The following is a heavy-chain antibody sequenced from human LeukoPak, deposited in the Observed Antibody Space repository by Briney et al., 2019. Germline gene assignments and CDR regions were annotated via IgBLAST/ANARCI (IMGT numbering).Heavy chain of an antibody. V-gene: IGHV1-8*01. CDR3: ARAQGVNYGDYSHYYYYMYV. J-gene: IGHJ6*03. CDR2: MNPNSGNT. Sequence: VASVKVSCKASGYTFTSYDINWVRQATGQGIEWMGWMNPNSGNTGYAQKFQGRVTMTRNTSISTAYMELSSLRSEDTAVYYCARAQGVNYGDYSHYYYYMYVWGKGTTVTVSS. CDR1: GYTFTSYD. D-gene: IGHD4-17*01.